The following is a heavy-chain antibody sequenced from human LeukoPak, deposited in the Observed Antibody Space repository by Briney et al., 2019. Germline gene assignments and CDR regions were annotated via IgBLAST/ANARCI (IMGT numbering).Heavy chain of an antibody. D-gene: IGHD3-10*01. Sequence: PSETLFLTCSVSGGAIRSSSYYWGWIRQPPGKGLEWIGTIYYDGTTYYNPSLKSRVTISVDTSTNQFSLKLISVTAADTAVYYCARHSEYYSGSGSASGYFDYWGQGTLVTVSS. CDR2: IYYDGTT. J-gene: IGHJ4*02. CDR3: ARHSEYYSGSGSASGYFDY. CDR1: GGAIRSSSYY. V-gene: IGHV4-39*01.